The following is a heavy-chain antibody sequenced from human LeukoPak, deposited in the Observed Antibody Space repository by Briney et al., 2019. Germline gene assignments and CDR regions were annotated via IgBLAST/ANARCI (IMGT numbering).Heavy chain of an antibody. V-gene: IGHV5-51*01. CDR3: ARRVGYCAATSCYFDY. CDR2: IYPGDSDT. CDR1: GYSFTSYW. D-gene: IGHD2-2*01. Sequence: GESLKISCKGSGYSFTSYWSAWVRQMPGKGLEWMGIIYPGDSDTIYSTSFQGQVSISVDKSITTAYLQWSSLKATDTAIYYCARRVGYCAATSCYFDYWGQGTLVTVFS. J-gene: IGHJ4*02.